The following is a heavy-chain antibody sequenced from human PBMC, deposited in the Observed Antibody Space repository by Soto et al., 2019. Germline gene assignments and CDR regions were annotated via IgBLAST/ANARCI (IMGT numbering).Heavy chain of an antibody. CDR2: IYSSGST. V-gene: IGHV3-66*01. Sequence: EVQMVESGGGLVQPGGSLRLSCAASGFTVSSNYMSWVRQAPGKGLEWVSIIYSSGSTYYADSVKGRFTISRDNSKNTLYLQMNSLSAEDTAVDYCARDRYCSDTYGYGAFDIWGQGTMVTVSS. CDR1: GFTVSSNY. CDR3: ARDRYCSDTYGYGAFDI. J-gene: IGHJ3*02. D-gene: IGHD2-2*01.